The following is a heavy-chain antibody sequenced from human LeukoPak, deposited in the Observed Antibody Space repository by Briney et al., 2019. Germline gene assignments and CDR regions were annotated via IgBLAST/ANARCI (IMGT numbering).Heavy chain of an antibody. CDR2: IYTSGST. J-gene: IGHJ3*02. CDR1: GGSMNTHY. Sequence: SETVSLTCSVSGGSMNTHYWNWIRQPAGKGLEWIGRIYTSGSTNHNPSLKSRVIMSLDTSKSQFSLSLGSVTAADTAVYYCARDNNGLYFGVRGFDIWGQGKMVIVSS. CDR3: ARDNNGLYFGVRGFDI. V-gene: IGHV4-4*07. D-gene: IGHD3-3*01.